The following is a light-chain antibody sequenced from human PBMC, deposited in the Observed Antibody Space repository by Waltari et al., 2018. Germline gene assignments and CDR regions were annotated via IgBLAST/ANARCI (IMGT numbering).Light chain of an antibody. Sequence: SYELTQPLSVSVALGQTARITCGGHNIGRQNVHWYQQKPGQAPVLVIYRDSNRPSGIPERFSGSNSGNTATLTISRAQAGDEADYYCQVWDSSTAVFGGGTKLTVL. V-gene: IGLV3-9*01. CDR1: NIGRQN. J-gene: IGLJ3*02. CDR2: RDS. CDR3: QVWDSSTAV.